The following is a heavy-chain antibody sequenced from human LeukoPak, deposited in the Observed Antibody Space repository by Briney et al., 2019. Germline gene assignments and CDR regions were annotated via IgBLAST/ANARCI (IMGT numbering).Heavy chain of an antibody. D-gene: IGHD3-3*01. CDR1: GFTFGSYG. J-gene: IGHJ4*02. CDR3: AKVLYDFWSGYFHHYFDY. Sequence: PGGSLRLSCAASGFTFGSYGMHWVRQAPGKGLEWVAFIRYDGSNKYYADSVKGRFTISRDNSKNTLYLQMNSLRAEDTAVYYCAKVLYDFWSGYFHHYFDYWGQGTLVTVSS. CDR2: IRYDGSNK. V-gene: IGHV3-30*02.